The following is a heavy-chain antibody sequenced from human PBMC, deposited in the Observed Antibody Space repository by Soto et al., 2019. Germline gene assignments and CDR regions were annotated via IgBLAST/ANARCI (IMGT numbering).Heavy chain of an antibody. Sequence: VLMLESGGGLIQPGGSLRLSCAASGFPFTTYAMSWVRQAPGKGLEWVSGISGSADRTHYADSVKGRFSISRDNSRNTLHLQMNSLRAEDTAVYYCAKASTYEYVWGSYRYYFDHWGQGTLVTVSS. CDR2: ISGSADRT. D-gene: IGHD3-16*02. V-gene: IGHV3-23*01. CDR1: GFPFTTYA. J-gene: IGHJ4*02. CDR3: AKASTYEYVWGSYRYYFDH.